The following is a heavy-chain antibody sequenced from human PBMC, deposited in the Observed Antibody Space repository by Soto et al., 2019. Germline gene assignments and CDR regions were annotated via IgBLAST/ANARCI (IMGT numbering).Heavy chain of an antibody. CDR3: ARRNRYGSGSYYNWGPYDGMDV. J-gene: IGHJ6*02. V-gene: IGHV4-31*03. CDR1: GGSISSGGYY. CDR2: IYYSGST. D-gene: IGHD3-10*01. Sequence: QVQLQESGPGLVKPSQTLSLTCTVSGGSISSGGYYWSWIRQHPGKGLEWIGYIYYSGSTYYNPSLKSRVTISVDTSKNQFSLKLSSVTAADTAVYYCARRNRYGSGSYYNWGPYDGMDVWGQGTTVTVSS.